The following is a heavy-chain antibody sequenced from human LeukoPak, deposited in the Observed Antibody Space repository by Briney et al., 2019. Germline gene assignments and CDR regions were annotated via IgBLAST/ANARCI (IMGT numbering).Heavy chain of an antibody. J-gene: IGHJ5*02. CDR2: INPNSGGT. CDR1: GYTFTGYY. V-gene: IGHV1-2*02. Sequence: ASVKVSCKASGYTFTGYYMHWVRQAPGQGLEWMGWINPNSGGTNYAQKFQGRVTVTRDTSISTAYMELSRLRSDDTAVYYCARPPLGYCSSTSCLAFNPWGQGTLVTVSS. D-gene: IGHD2-2*01. CDR3: ARPPLGYCSSTSCLAFNP.